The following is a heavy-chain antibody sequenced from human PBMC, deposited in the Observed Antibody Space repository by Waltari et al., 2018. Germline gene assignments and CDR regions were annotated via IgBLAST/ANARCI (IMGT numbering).Heavy chain of an antibody. V-gene: IGHV4-39*07. J-gene: IGHJ4*02. Sequence: QLQLQESGPGLVKPSETLSLTCTVSGGSISSSSYYWGWIRQPPGKGLEWIGSIYYSGITYSNPSVKGRVTISVATCKNQFVLRLSSVTAADTAVYYCARVRDYYGSGSYAPPDYWGQGTLVTVSS. CDR3: ARVRDYYGSGSYAPPDY. CDR2: IYYSGIT. D-gene: IGHD3-10*01. CDR1: GGSISSSSYY.